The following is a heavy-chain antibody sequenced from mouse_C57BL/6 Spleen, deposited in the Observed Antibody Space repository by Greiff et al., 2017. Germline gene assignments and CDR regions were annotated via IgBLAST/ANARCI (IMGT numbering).Heavy chain of an antibody. V-gene: IGHV5-6*01. CDR1: GFTFSSYG. CDR3: ARHWDYGSSSYYFDY. Sequence: EVKLMESGGDLVKPGGSLKLSCAASGFTFSSYGMSWVRQTPDKRLEWVATISSGGSYTYYPDRVKGRFTISRDNAKNTLYLQMSSLKSEDTAMYYCARHWDYGSSSYYFDYWGQGTTLTVSS. J-gene: IGHJ2*01. CDR2: ISSGGSYT. D-gene: IGHD1-1*01.